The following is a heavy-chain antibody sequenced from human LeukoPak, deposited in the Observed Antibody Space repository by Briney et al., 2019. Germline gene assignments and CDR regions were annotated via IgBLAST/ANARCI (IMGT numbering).Heavy chain of an antibody. CDR2: ISPTGSTT. CDR1: GFSFSGHW. D-gene: IGHD6-6*01. V-gene: IGHV3-74*01. J-gene: IGHJ4*02. CDR3: ARGPNSNWSGLDF. Sequence: PGGSLRLSCTASGFSFSGHWMHWARQLPGKGLVWVSRISPTGSTTSYADSVEGRFTVSRDNAKNTLYLQVNNLRAEDTAVYYCARGPNSNWSGLDFWGQETLLTVSS.